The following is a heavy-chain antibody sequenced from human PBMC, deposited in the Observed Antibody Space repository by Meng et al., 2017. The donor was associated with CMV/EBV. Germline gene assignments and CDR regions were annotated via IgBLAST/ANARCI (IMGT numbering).Heavy chain of an antibody. CDR3: ARIGQYYDFWSGYYPYWYFDL. Sequence: SETLSLTCAVYGGSFSGYYWSWIRQPPGKGLEWIGEINHSGSTNYNPSLKSRVTISVDTSKNQFSLKLSSVTAADTAVYYCARIGQYYDFWSGYYPYWYFDLWGRGTLVTVSS. V-gene: IGHV4-34*01. J-gene: IGHJ2*01. D-gene: IGHD3-3*01. CDR1: GGSFSGYY. CDR2: INHSGST.